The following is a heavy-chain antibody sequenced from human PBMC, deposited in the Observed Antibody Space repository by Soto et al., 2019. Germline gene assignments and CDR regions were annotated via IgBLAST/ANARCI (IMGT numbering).Heavy chain of an antibody. D-gene: IGHD3-10*01. CDR1: GGTFSSYA. CDR2: IIPIFGTA. CDR3: ARGGSGSYDGMDV. V-gene: IGHV1-69*06. J-gene: IGHJ6*02. Sequence: SVKVSFKAFGGTFSSYAISWVRQAPGQGLEWMGGIIPIFGTANYAQKFQGRVTITADKSTSTAYMELSSLRSEDTAVYSCARGGSGSYDGMDVWGQGTTVTVSS.